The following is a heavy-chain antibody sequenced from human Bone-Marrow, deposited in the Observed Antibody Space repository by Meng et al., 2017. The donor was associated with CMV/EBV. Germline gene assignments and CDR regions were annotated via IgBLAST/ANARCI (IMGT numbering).Heavy chain of an antibody. CDR3: ARDPDYTSSSFGDY. V-gene: IGHV3-30*03. CDR1: GFTFSVHI. J-gene: IGHJ4*02. CDR2: ISEDGS. Sequence: GESLKISCAASGFTFSVHIMHWVRQAPGKGQEWVAGISEDGSEKYYADGSDKYYSDSVKGRLTISRDNSKNTLYLQMNSLRTEDTAVYYCARDPDYTSSSFGDYWGQGALVTVSS. D-gene: IGHD6-6*01.